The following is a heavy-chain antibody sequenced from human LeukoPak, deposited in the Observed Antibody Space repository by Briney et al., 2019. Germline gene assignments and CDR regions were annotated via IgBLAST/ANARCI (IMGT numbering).Heavy chain of an antibody. J-gene: IGHJ6*03. CDR3: ARATTVVTPPSFYYYYYYMDV. Sequence: SETLSLTCTVSGGSTSSYYWSWIRQPPGKGLEWIGYIYYSGSTNYNPSLKSRVTISVDTSKNQFSLKLSSVTAADTAVYYCARATTVVTPPSFYYYYYYMDVWGKGTTATVSS. D-gene: IGHD4-23*01. CDR1: GGSTSSYY. V-gene: IGHV4-59*08. CDR2: IYYSGST.